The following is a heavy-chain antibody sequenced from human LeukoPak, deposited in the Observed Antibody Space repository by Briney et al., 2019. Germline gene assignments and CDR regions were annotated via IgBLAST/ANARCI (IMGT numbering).Heavy chain of an antibody. D-gene: IGHD1-26*01. CDR2: INPNSGGT. CDR3: ARASSGSHGDY. J-gene: IGHJ4*02. Sequence: GESLKISCKASGYTFTGYYMHWVRQAPGQGLEWMGWINPNSGGTNYAQKFQGRVTMTRDTSISTAYMELSRLRSDDTAVYYCARASSGSHGDYWGQGTLVTVSS. CDR1: GYTFTGYY. V-gene: IGHV1-2*02.